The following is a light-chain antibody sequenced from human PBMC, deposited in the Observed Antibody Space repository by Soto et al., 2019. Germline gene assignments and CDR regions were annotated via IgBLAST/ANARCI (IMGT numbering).Light chain of an antibody. Sequence: EIVLTQSPGTLSLSPGERATLSCRASQSVRSSYLAWYQQKLGQAPRLLIYGVSNRATGIPDRFSGSGSGTDFTLTISRLESEDFEVYYWQQYGTSPRTFGQGTKVESK. J-gene: IGKJ1*01. CDR2: GVS. CDR3: QQYGTSPRT. CDR1: QSVRSSY. V-gene: IGKV3-20*01.